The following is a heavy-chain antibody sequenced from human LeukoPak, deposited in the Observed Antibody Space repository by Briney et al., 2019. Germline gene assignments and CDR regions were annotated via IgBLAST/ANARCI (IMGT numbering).Heavy chain of an antibody. CDR2: IYYSGST. J-gene: IGHJ4*02. Sequence: SETLSLTCTVSGGSISSYYWSWIRQPPGKGLEWIGYIYYSGSTNYNPSLKSRVSISVDTSKNQFSLKLSSVTAADTAVYYCARGYYDSSGYYRPGDYWGQGTLVTVSS. V-gene: IGHV4-59*01. CDR1: GGSISSYY. D-gene: IGHD3-22*01. CDR3: ARGYYDSSGYYRPGDY.